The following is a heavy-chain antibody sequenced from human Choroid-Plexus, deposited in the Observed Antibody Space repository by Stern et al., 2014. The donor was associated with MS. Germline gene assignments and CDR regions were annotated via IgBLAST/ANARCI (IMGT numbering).Heavy chain of an antibody. CDR1: GFTFGSCA. Sequence: DQLVEPGGGVVQPGRPLRLSCVASGFTFGSCALHWVRQAPGKGLGWVAGVSYDGSNKYYADSVKGRFTISRDNSQNTLYMQMSSLRPEDTAVYYCAKDRHYLTYFFDHWGQGSLVTVSS. D-gene: IGHD2/OR15-2a*01. V-gene: IGHV3-30*18. J-gene: IGHJ5*02. CDR2: VSYDGSNK. CDR3: AKDRHYLTYFFDH.